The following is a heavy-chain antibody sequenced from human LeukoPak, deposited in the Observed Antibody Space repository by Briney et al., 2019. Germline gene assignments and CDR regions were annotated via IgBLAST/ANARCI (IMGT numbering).Heavy chain of an antibody. J-gene: IGHJ4*02. V-gene: IGHV1-46*01. CDR1: GYTFTSYY. D-gene: IGHD5-12*01. CDR3: ARDLWYSGYDLFGDY. CDR2: INPSGGST. Sequence: ASVKVSCKASGYTFTSYYMHWVRQAPGQGLEWMGIINPSGGSTSYAQKFQGRVTMTRDMSTSTVYMELSSLRSEDTAVYYCARDLWYSGYDLFGDYWGQGTLVTVSS.